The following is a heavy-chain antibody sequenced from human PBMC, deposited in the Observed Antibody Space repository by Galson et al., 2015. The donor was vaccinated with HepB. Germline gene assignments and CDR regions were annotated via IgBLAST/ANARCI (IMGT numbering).Heavy chain of an antibody. CDR1: GYTFTSYY. D-gene: IGHD6-13*01. CDR2: INPSGGST. J-gene: IGHJ4*02. V-gene: IGHV1-46*03. CDR3: ARETPGVAAAGRFFDY. Sequence: SVKVSCKASGYTFTSYYMHWVRQAPGQGLEWMGIINPSGGSTSYAQKFQGRVTMTRDTSTSTVYMELSSLRSEDTAVYYCARETPGVAAAGRFFDYWGQGTLVTVSS.